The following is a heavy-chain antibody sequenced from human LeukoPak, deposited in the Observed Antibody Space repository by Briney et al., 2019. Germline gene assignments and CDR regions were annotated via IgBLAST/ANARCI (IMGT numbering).Heavy chain of an antibody. J-gene: IGHJ1*01. CDR3: AKGTSSWHRIAHFQH. CDR2: ISGDGGST. CDR1: GSTFDDYA. D-gene: IGHD6-13*01. V-gene: IGHV3-43*02. Sequence: GGPLSPSCAASGSTFDDYAMHWVRQPPGKGLEWVSLISGDGGSTYYADSVKGRFTISRDNSKNSLYLQMNSLRTEDTALYYCAKGTSSWHRIAHFQHWGQGTLVTVSS.